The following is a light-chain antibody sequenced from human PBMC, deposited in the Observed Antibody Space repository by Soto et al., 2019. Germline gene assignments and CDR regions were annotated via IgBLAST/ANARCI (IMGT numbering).Light chain of an antibody. J-gene: IGLJ1*01. CDR2: EVS. Sequence: QSVLTQPPSASGSLGQSVTISCTGTSADVGGYNFVSWYQQHPGKAPKLMIFEVSQRPSGVPNRFSGSEPGNTASLTVSELQAEDEADYYRASYAGSQNYVFGTGTKVTVL. V-gene: IGLV2-8*01. CDR1: SADVGGYNF. CDR3: ASYAGSQNYV.